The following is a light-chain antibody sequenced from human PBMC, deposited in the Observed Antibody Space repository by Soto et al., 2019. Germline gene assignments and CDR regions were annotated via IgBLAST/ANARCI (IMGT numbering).Light chain of an antibody. CDR1: SGDIGDYNY. Sequence: QSALTQPASVSGSPGQSITISCVGTSGDIGDYNYISRYQQHPGKGPKFIIYDVSNRTSVVSYRFSRTKSGNTASLTVSGLEAEDEADDYCCSYTRSGTLIFGTGAKVTVL. CDR2: DVS. CDR3: CSYTRSGTLI. J-gene: IGLJ1*01. V-gene: IGLV2-14*01.